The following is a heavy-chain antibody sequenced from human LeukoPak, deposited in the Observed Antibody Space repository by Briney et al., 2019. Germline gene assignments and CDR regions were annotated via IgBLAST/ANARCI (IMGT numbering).Heavy chain of an antibody. CDR2: ISGSGTST. Sequence: GGSLRLSCAASGFTFSTFAMSWVRQAPGKGLEWVSTISGSGTSTYFADSVKGRFTISRDNSKNTLYQQMNSLRAEDTAVYYCAKDPEQLIGYCSGGTCSLRYWGQGTLVTVSS. CDR1: GFTFSTFA. J-gene: IGHJ4*02. D-gene: IGHD2-15*01. CDR3: AKDPEQLIGYCSGGTCSLRY. V-gene: IGHV3-23*01.